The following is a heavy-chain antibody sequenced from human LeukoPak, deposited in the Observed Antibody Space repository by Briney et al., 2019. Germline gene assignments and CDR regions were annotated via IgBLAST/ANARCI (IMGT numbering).Heavy chain of an antibody. D-gene: IGHD6-19*01. V-gene: IGHV4-39*01. J-gene: IGHJ3*02. CDR3: ARYCAVADAFDI. CDR2: IYYSGST. CDR1: GGSISSSSYY. Sequence: PSETLSLTCTVSGGSISSSSYYWGWIRQHPGKGLEWIGSIYYSGSTYYNPSLKSRVTISVDTSKNQFSLKLSSVTAADTAVYYCARYCAVADAFDIWGQGTMVTVSS.